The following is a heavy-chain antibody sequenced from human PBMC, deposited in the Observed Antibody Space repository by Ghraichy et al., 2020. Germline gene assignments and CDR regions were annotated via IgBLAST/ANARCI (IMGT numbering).Heavy chain of an antibody. J-gene: IGHJ4*02. Sequence: GSLRLSCAASGFIFRGYAMSWVRQAPGKGLEWVSRFSATDNSTSYAESLKGRFTISSDNSKNTVYLQMHSLRVEDPAVYYCAKLYYYGSGRGADYWGQGTLVTVSS. V-gene: IGHV3-23*01. CDR3: AKLYYYGSGRGADY. D-gene: IGHD3-10*01. CDR2: FSATDNST. CDR1: GFIFRGYA.